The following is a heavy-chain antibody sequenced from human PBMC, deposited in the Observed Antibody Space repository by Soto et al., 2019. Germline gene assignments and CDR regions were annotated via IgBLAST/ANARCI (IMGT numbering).Heavy chain of an antibody. J-gene: IGHJ4*02. CDR1: GFTFSSYA. CDR3: AKDLYGDLQYYFDY. CDR2: FSITGSNT. V-gene: IGHV3-23*01. D-gene: IGHD4-17*01. Sequence: PGGSLRLPCKASGFTFSSYALSWVRQAPGKGLEWVSGFSITGSNTYYADSLKGRFTISRDNSNNTLYLQMHSLTAEDTAIYYCAKDLYGDLQYYFDYWGPGTLVTVSS.